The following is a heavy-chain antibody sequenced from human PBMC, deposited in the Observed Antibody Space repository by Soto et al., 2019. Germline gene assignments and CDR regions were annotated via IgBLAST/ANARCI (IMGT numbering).Heavy chain of an antibody. V-gene: IGHV3-23*01. CDR3: AKAGNSWPYYYYYMDV. J-gene: IGHJ6*03. D-gene: IGHD6-13*01. Sequence: GGSLRLSCAASGFTFSSYAMNWVRQAPGKGLEWVSGISGSGGRTYYADSVKGRFTISRDQSKNTLHLQMNSLRAEDTAVYYCAKAGNSWPYYYYYMDVWGKGTTVTVSS. CDR1: GFTFSSYA. CDR2: ISGSGGRT.